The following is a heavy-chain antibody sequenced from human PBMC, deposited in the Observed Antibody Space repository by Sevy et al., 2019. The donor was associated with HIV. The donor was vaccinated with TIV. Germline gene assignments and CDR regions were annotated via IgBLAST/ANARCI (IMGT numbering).Heavy chain of an antibody. Sequence: SETLSLTCTVSGDSVSSGSYYWSWIRQPPGKGLEWIGYIYYSGSTNYNPSLKSRVTISVDTSKNQFSLKLSSVTAADTAVYYCARDRSGSYHPHFDYWGQGTLVTVSS. J-gene: IGHJ4*02. D-gene: IGHD1-26*01. CDR2: IYYSGST. CDR1: GDSVSSGSYY. V-gene: IGHV4-61*01. CDR3: ARDRSGSYHPHFDY.